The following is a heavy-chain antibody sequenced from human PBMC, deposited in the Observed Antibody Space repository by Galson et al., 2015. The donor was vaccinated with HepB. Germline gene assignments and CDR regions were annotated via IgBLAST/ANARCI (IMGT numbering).Heavy chain of an antibody. D-gene: IGHD6-19*01. J-gene: IGHJ6*02. Sequence: CAISGDSVSSNSAAWNWIRQSPSRGLEWLGRTYYRSKWYNDYAVSVKGRITINPDTSKNQFSLQLDSVTPEDTAVYYCARDPEIAVAGTYYYYGMDVWGQGTTVTVSS. CDR1: GDSVSSNSAA. CDR2: TYYRSKWYN. CDR3: ARDPEIAVAGTYYYYGMDV. V-gene: IGHV6-1*01.